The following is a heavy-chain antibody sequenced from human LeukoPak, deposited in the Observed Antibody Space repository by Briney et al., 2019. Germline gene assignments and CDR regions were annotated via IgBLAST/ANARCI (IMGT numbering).Heavy chain of an antibody. CDR3: ARGRRDGYNFWYYYYYMDV. CDR1: GYTFTGYY. J-gene: IGHJ6*03. V-gene: IGHV1-8*03. D-gene: IGHD5-24*01. Sequence: ASVKVSCKASGYTFTGYYMHWVRQAPGQGLEWMGWMNPNSGNTGYAQKFQGRVTITRNTSISTAYMELSSLRSEDTAVYYCARGRRDGYNFWYYYYYMDVWGKGTTVTVSS. CDR2: MNPNSGNT.